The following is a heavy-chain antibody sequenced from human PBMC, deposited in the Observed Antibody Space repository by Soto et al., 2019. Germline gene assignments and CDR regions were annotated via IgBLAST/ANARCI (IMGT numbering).Heavy chain of an antibody. CDR2: ISSSGSTI. V-gene: IGHV3-11*01. Sequence: GGSLRLSCAASGFTFSDYYMSWIRQAPGKGLEWVSYISSSGSTIYYADSVKGRFTISRDNAKNSLYLQTNSLRAEDTAVYYCARDSRYYYDSSGSFDYWGQGTLVTVSS. CDR3: ARDSRYYYDSSGSFDY. D-gene: IGHD3-22*01. CDR1: GFTFSDYY. J-gene: IGHJ4*02.